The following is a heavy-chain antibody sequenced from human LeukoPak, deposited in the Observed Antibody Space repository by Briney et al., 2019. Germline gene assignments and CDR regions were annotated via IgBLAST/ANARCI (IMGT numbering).Heavy chain of an antibody. D-gene: IGHD2/OR15-2a*01. V-gene: IGHV3-30-3*01. Sequence: GGSLRLSCAASGFTFSSYGMHWVRQAPGKGLEWVAVISKDGSQRYYADSVKGRFTISRDNSKNTVYLQMTTLRVEDTAVYYCARDRTFDYWGQGTLVTVSS. CDR2: ISKDGSQR. CDR1: GFTFSSYG. CDR3: ARDRTFDY. J-gene: IGHJ4*02.